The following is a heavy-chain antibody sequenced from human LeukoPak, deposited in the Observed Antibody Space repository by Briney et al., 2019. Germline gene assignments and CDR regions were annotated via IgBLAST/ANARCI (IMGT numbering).Heavy chain of an antibody. CDR1: GYTFTGYY. Sequence: ASVKASCKASGYTFTGYYMHWVRQAPGQGLEWMGWINPNSGGTNYAQKFQGRVTMTRDTSISTAYMELSRLRSDDTAVYYCARTGGIAVAGDGFDYWGQGTLVTVSS. D-gene: IGHD6-19*01. V-gene: IGHV1-2*02. J-gene: IGHJ4*02. CDR3: ARTGGIAVAGDGFDY. CDR2: INPNSGGT.